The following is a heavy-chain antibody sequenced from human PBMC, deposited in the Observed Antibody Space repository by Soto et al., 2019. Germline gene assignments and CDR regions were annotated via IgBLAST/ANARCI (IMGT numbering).Heavy chain of an antibody. V-gene: IGHV4-31*03. D-gene: IGHD4-4*01. J-gene: IGHJ4*02. CDR1: GGSISGANNY. CDR3: ARTANSIFYYFDK. Sequence: PSETLSLSCSVSGGSISGANNYWNWIRQHPGKGLEWIGYIFYTGTTYYNPSLKSRVTMSVDTSENKFSLKLTSVTAADTAVYYCARTANSIFYYFDKWGQGTLVTVSS. CDR2: IFYTGTT.